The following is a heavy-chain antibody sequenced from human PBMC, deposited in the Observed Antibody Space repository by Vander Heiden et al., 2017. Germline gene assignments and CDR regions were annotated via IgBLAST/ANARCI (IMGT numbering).Heavy chain of an antibody. V-gene: IGHV4-39*01. D-gene: IGHD3-10*01. CDR2: FFYSGTT. CDR3: ARQQFAGPPPHPYYFDF. CDR1: GGSITRRTYY. Sequence: LRLQESGPGLVKPSETLSLTCSVPGGSITRRTYYWGWLRQSPGKGLEWIGSFFYSGTTYYNPSLKSRVTISVGTSENQFSLKLRSVTAADTAVYYCARQQFAGPPPHPYYFDFWGQGTLVTVSS. J-gene: IGHJ4*02.